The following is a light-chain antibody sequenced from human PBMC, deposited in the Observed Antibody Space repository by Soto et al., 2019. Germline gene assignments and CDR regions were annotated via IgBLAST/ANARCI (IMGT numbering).Light chain of an antibody. V-gene: IGLV7-46*01. CDR3: LISPGGARV. Sequence: QAVVTKEPSLTVSPGGTVSLTCGSSTGAVTSGHFPYWFQQKPGQAPRTLIYDTSNRHSWTPARFSGSLLGGKAALTLSGAQPEDEADYYCLISPGGARVFGGGTKLTVL. CDR1: TGAVTSGHF. J-gene: IGLJ3*02. CDR2: DTS.